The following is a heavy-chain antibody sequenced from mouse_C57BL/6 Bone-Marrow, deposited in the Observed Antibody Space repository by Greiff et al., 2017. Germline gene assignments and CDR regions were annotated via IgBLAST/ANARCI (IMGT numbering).Heavy chain of an antibody. CDR2: ISSGGSYT. V-gene: IGHV5-6*02. J-gene: IGHJ2*01. Sequence: EVKLVESGGDLVKPGGSLKLSCAASGFTFSSYGMSWVRQTPDKRLEWVATISSGGSYTYYPDSVKGRFTISRDNAKNTLYLQMSSLKAEDTAMYYCARVSSWEVDYWGQGTTLTVSS. CDR1: GFTFSSYG. CDR3: ARVSSWEVDY. D-gene: IGHD4-1*01.